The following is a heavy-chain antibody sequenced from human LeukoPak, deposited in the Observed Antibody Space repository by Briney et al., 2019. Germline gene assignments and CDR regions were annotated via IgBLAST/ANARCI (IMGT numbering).Heavy chain of an antibody. V-gene: IGHV1-8*01. D-gene: IGHD6-13*01. CDR1: GYTFTSYD. Sequence: ASVKVSCKASGYTFTSYDINWVRQATGQGLEWMGWMNPNSGNTGYAQKFQGRVTMTRNTSISTAYMELSSLRSEDTAVYYCARVTGYSSSWYAPHYYYYGMDVWGQGTTVTVSS. CDR2: MNPNSGNT. J-gene: IGHJ6*02. CDR3: ARVTGYSSSWYAPHYYYYGMDV.